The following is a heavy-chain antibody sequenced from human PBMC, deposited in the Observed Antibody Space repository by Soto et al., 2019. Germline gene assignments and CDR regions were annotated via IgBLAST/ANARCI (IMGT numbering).Heavy chain of an antibody. CDR3: ARDLRGTYYYDSSGYYPDY. CDR1: GFTFSSYA. V-gene: IGHV3-30-3*01. D-gene: IGHD3-22*01. Sequence: GGSLRLSCAASGFTFSSYAMHWVRQAPGKGLEWVAVISYDGSNKYYADSVKGRFTISRDNSKNTLYLQMNSLRAEDTAVYYCARDLRGTYYYDSSGYYPDYWGQGTLVTVSP. CDR2: ISYDGSNK. J-gene: IGHJ4*02.